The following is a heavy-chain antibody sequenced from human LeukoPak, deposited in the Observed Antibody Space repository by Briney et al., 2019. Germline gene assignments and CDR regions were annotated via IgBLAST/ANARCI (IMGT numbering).Heavy chain of an antibody. Sequence: PGGSLRLSCAASGFTFDYYAMCWVRQAPGKGLEWVSLISGDGGSTYYADSVKGRFTISRDNSKKSLYLQMNSLRTEDTAFYYCAKESYGSGSYLDYWGQGTLVTVSS. D-gene: IGHD3-10*01. CDR3: AKESYGSGSYLDY. CDR2: ISGDGGST. CDR1: GFTFDYYA. V-gene: IGHV3-43*02. J-gene: IGHJ4*02.